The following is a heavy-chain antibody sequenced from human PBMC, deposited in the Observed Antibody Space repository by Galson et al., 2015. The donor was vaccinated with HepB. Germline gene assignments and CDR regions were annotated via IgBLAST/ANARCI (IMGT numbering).Heavy chain of an antibody. CDR3: ARERSYFRDSSDI. V-gene: IGHV3-7*03. CDR2: INQDGSDK. D-gene: IGHD1-26*01. CDR1: GFIFTNHW. Sequence: SLRLSCAASGFIFTNHWMSWVRQAPGKGLEWVANINQDGSDKYSVDSVKGRFTISRDNTKKSLYLQMSSLRAEDTAVYYCARERSYFRDSSDIWGQGTMVTVSS. J-gene: IGHJ3*02.